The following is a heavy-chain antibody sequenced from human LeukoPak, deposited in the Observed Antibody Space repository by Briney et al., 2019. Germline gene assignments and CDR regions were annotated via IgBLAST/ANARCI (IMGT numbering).Heavy chain of an antibody. CDR1: GGSISSGSYY. J-gene: IGHJ4*02. V-gene: IGHV4-61*02. CDR3: ARDESSGWYSDY. CDR2: IYTSGST. D-gene: IGHD6-19*01. Sequence: SQTLSLTCTVSGGSISSGSYYWSWIRQPAGKGLEWIGRIYTSGSTNYNPSPKSRVTISVDTSKNQFSLKLSSVTAADTAVYYCARDESSGWYSDYWGQGTLVTVSS.